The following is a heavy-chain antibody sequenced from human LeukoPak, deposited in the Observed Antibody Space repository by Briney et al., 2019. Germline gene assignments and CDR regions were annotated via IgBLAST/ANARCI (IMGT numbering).Heavy chain of an antibody. V-gene: IGHV4-39*07. CDR2: VFYSGDT. D-gene: IGHD2-8*01. Sequence: PSETLSLTCTVSGGSISSSGYYWGWIRQPPGKGLEWIGSVFYSGDTSYNPSLETRVTILVDTSKNQFSLRLNSLTAADTAVYYCARDLSARTHLFDYWGQGTLVTVSS. J-gene: IGHJ4*02. CDR3: ARDLSARTHLFDY. CDR1: GGSISSSGYY.